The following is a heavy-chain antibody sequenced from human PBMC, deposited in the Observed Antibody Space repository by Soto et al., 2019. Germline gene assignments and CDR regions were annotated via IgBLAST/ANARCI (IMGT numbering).Heavy chain of an antibody. V-gene: IGHV4-59*01. J-gene: IGHJ6*02. CDR3: ASNYQAMFTFGGVIGRSHYALDV. CDR1: GGSMRRYA. CDR2: GYNSEST. D-gene: IGHD3-16*02. Sequence: PKDTLSHSSTVSGGSMRRYAWGWLRQPPGKGLEWIGYGYNSESTNYNPSLQSRVTISVDTFKNQFSLKLSSVTAADTAVYFCASNYQAMFTFGGVIGRSHYALDVFGQGTSVT.